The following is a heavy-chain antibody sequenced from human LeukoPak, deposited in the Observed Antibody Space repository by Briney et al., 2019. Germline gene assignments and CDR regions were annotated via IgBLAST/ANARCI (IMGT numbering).Heavy chain of an antibody. Sequence: GASGKASCKAPGSTFTTYEIGGVRRAPGQGLEGREGFSTYNGDTNYAQKLQGRVTMTADTSTSTTYMELRSLRSDDTAVYYCALIPYCTTATCYYFDFWGQGTLVTVSS. J-gene: IGHJ4*02. D-gene: IGHD2-2*01. CDR3: ALIPYCTTATCYYFDF. V-gene: IGHV1-18*01. CDR2: FSTYNGDT. CDR1: GSTFTTYE.